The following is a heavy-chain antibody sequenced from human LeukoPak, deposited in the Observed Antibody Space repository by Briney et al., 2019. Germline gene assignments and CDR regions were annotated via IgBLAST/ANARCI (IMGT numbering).Heavy chain of an antibody. Sequence: PSETLSLTCTVSGGSISSSSYYWSWIRQPPGKGLEWIGYIYYSGSTYYNPSLKSRVTISVDTSKNQFSLKLSPVTAADTAVYYCARDSVTTTFDYWGQGTLVTVSS. CDR1: GGSISSSSYY. J-gene: IGHJ4*02. V-gene: IGHV4-30-4*01. CDR2: IYYSGST. CDR3: ARDSVTTTFDY. D-gene: IGHD4-17*01.